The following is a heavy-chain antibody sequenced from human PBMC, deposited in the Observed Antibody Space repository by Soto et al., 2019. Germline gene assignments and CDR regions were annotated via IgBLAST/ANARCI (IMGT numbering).Heavy chain of an antibody. CDR1: GGSISSGGYY. CDR2: IYYSGST. V-gene: IGHV4-31*03. CDR3: ARDYPVGEPSSLPDV. J-gene: IGHJ6*02. D-gene: IGHD1-26*01. Sequence: QVQLQESGPGLVKPSQTLSLTCTVSGGSISSGGYYWSWIRQHPGKGLEWIGYIYYSGSTYYNPSLKSRVTISVDTSKNQFSLKLSSVTAADAAVYYCARDYPVGEPSSLPDVWGQGTTVTVSS.